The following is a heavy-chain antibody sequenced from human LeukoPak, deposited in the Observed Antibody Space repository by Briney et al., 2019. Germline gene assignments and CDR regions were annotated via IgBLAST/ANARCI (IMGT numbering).Heavy chain of an antibody. Sequence: SVKVSCKASGGTFSSYAISWVRQAPGQGLEWMGGIIPIFGTANYAQKFQGRVTITADKSTSTAYMELSSLRSEDTAVYYCARAKQLWLNWFDPWGQGTLVTVSS. CDR1: GGTFSSYA. CDR3: ARAKQLWLNWFDP. V-gene: IGHV1-69*06. D-gene: IGHD5-18*01. J-gene: IGHJ5*02. CDR2: IIPIFGTA.